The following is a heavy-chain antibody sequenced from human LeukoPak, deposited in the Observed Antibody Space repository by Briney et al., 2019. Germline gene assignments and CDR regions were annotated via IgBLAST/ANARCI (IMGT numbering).Heavy chain of an antibody. V-gene: IGHV3-74*01. CDR2: INIDGSTT. D-gene: IGHD5-24*01. CDR1: GFNFSAYW. Sequence: GGSLILSCVASGFNFSAYWMHWVRQAPGKGLVWVSRINIDGSTTTYADSVKGRFTISRDNAKNTLYLQMNSLRAEDTAVYYCARPTEMATIRDAFDIWGQGTMVTVSS. CDR3: ARPTEMATIRDAFDI. J-gene: IGHJ3*02.